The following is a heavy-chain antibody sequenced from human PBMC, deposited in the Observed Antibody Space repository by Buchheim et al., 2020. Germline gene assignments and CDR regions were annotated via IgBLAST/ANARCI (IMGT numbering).Heavy chain of an antibody. V-gene: IGHV3-23*01. Sequence: EVQLLESGGGLVQPGGSLRLSCAASGFTFDTYAMIWVRQSPGKGLEWVSTITGSGGGTYYADSVNGRFTISRDNSKNTLYLQRNSLRVDDTALYYCAKVVRDRTSLGIVGSMPTWGQGTL. CDR1: GFTFDTYA. CDR2: ITGSGGGT. D-gene: IGHD1-26*01. J-gene: IGHJ5*02. CDR3: AKVVRDRTSLGIVGSMPT.